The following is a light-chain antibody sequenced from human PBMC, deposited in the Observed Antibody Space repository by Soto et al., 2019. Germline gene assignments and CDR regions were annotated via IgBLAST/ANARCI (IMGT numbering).Light chain of an antibody. CDR1: SSDIGGNS. CDR2: DDD. Sequence: QFVLTQPRSVSAAPGQRVTISCSGSSSDIGGNSVSWYQQLPGTAPKLLIYDDDKRPSRIPDPFSGSKSGTSATLGITGFQPGDEADYYCGSWDSSLSASVFGTGTKVTVL. J-gene: IGLJ1*01. V-gene: IGLV1-51*01. CDR3: GSWDSSLSASV.